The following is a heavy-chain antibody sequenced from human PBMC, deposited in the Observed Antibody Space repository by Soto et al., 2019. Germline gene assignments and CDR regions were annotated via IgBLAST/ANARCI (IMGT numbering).Heavy chain of an antibody. Sequence: ASVKVSCKASGYTFTSYGISWVRQAPGQGLEWMGWISAYNGNTNYAQKLQGRVTMTTDTSTSTAYMELRSLRSDDTAVYYCAARQDYGGVDAFDIWGQGTMVTVSS. CDR2: ISAYNGNT. CDR1: GYTFTSYG. D-gene: IGHD4-17*01. CDR3: AARQDYGGVDAFDI. V-gene: IGHV1-18*04. J-gene: IGHJ3*02.